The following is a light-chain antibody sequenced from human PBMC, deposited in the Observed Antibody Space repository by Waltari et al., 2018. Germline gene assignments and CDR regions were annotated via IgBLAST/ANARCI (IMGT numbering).Light chain of an antibody. CDR1: QDISRW. J-gene: IGKJ4*01. V-gene: IGKV1-12*01. CDR3: QQVNDFPLT. CDR2: DAS. Sequence: DIQMTQSPSSVSASVGDRVTITCRASQDISRWLAWYQQKAGKAPKFRIYDASTLQSGVPSRFSGSGSGTDFTLTISSLQPEDFATYYCQQVNDFPLTFGGGTKVEI.